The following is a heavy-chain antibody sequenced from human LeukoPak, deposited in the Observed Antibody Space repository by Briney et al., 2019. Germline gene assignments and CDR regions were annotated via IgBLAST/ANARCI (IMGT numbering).Heavy chain of an antibody. V-gene: IGHV3-7*01. CDR1: GFTFSSHW. J-gene: IGHJ4*02. CDR3: ARGASEYYYDSSGSELGY. CDR2: IKKDVGEK. Sequence: GGSLRLSCAASGFTFSSHWMTWIRQAPGKGLEWVASIKKDVGEKFYVDSVKGRFTISRDNAKNSLYLQMNSLRAEDSAVYYCARGASEYYYDSSGSELGYWGQGTLVTVSS. D-gene: IGHD3-22*01.